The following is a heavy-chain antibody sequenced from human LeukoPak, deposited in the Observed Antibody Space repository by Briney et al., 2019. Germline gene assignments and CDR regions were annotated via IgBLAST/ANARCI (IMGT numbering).Heavy chain of an antibody. CDR1: GFTLSSYE. Sequence: GGSLRLSCSASGFTLSSYEMNWVRQAPGKGLEWVSYISSSGSTIYYADSVKGRFTISRDNAKHSLYLQMNSLRAEDTAVYYCTRDLDGSGSYNWFDPWGQGTLVTVSS. J-gene: IGHJ5*02. CDR3: TRDLDGSGSYNWFDP. D-gene: IGHD3-10*01. CDR2: ISSSGSTI. V-gene: IGHV3-48*03.